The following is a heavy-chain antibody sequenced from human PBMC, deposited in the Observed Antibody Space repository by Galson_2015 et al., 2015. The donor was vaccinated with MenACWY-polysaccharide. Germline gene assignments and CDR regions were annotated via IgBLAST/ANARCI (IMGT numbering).Heavy chain of an antibody. J-gene: IGHJ5*01. Sequence: SLRLSCAASGSRFSNSGMHWVRQAPGKGLVWVSRISTEGITTSHADSVKGRFTISRDNAKNTMYLQMNSLRAEDTAVYYCARFWGSISKYSNYGGLGLDSWAQGTLVTVSS. V-gene: IGHV3-74*01. CDR2: ISTEGITT. CDR3: ARFWGSISKYSNYGGLGLDS. D-gene: IGHD4-11*01. CDR1: GSRFSNSG.